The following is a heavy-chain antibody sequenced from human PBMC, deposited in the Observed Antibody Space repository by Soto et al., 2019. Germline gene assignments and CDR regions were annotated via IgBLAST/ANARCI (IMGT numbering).Heavy chain of an antibody. Sequence: SCKASGFTFSSYAMSWVRQAPGKGLEWVSAISGSGGSTYYADSVKGRFTISRDNSKNTLYLQMNSLRAEDTAVYYCAYSSTLFDYWGQGTLVTGSS. CDR3: AYSSTLFDY. J-gene: IGHJ4*02. CDR1: GFTFSSYA. V-gene: IGHV3-23*01. CDR2: ISGSGGST. D-gene: IGHD6-13*01.